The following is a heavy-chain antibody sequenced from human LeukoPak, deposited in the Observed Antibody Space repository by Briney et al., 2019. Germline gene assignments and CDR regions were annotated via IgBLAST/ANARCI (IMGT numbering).Heavy chain of an antibody. V-gene: IGHV1-18*01. D-gene: IGHD3-3*01. Sequence: GASVKVPCKASGYTFTSYGISWVRHAPGQGLVRVGWISAYNGNTNSAQKLQGRVTMTTDTSTRTAYMELRSLRADNTAVCYIARVVTIIGVVKWYQYYMDVWGKGTTVTVSS. J-gene: IGHJ6*03. CDR2: ISAYNGNT. CDR3: ARVVTIIGVVKWYQYYMDV. CDR1: GYTFTSYG.